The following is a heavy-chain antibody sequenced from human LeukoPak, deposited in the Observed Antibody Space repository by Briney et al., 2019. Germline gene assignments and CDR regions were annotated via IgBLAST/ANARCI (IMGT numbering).Heavy chain of an antibody. D-gene: IGHD1-26*01. CDR3: ARPYSGSYYFDY. CDR1: GYSISSGYY. Sequence: SETLSLTCAVSGYSISSGYYWGWIRQPPGKGLEWIGSIYHSGSTYYNPSLKSRVTISVDTSRNQISLKLSSVTAADTAVYYCARPYSGSYYFDYWGQGTLVTVSS. V-gene: IGHV4-38-2*01. CDR2: IYHSGST. J-gene: IGHJ4*02.